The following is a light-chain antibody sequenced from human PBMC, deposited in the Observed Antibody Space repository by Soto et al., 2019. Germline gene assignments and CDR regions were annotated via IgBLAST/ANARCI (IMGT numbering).Light chain of an antibody. Sequence: QSALTQPASVSGSPGQSITISCTGTSSDVGGYNYVSWYQQYPGKAPKLIIYEASNRPSGVSNRFSGSKSGNTASLTISGLQAEDEADYYCSSYTSSSTFVFGTGTKLTVL. J-gene: IGLJ1*01. CDR1: SSDVGGYNY. V-gene: IGLV2-14*01. CDR2: EAS. CDR3: SSYTSSSTFV.